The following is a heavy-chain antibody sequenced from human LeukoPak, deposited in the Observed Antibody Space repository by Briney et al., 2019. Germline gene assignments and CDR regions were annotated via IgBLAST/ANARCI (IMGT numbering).Heavy chain of an antibody. D-gene: IGHD6-19*01. CDR1: GGSISSSSYY. V-gene: IGHV4-39*01. CDR3: AKSEWLVLNY. Sequence: SETLSLTCTVSGGSISSSSYYWGWIRQPPGKGLEWIGSIYYSGSTYYNPSLKSRVTISVDTSKNQFSLKLSSVTAAGTAVYYCAKSEWLVLNYWGQGTLVTVSS. J-gene: IGHJ4*02. CDR2: IYYSGST.